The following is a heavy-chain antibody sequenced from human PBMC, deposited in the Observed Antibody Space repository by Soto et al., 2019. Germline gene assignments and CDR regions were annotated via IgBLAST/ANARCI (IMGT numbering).Heavy chain of an antibody. D-gene: IGHD6-13*01. J-gene: IGHJ4*02. CDR2: IWYDGSNK. V-gene: IGHV3-33*01. CDR1: GFTFSSYG. Sequence: QVQLVESGGGVVQPGRSLRLSCAASGFTFSSYGMHWVRQAPGKGLEWVAVIWYDGSNKYYADSVKGRFTISRDNSKNTLYLQMNSLRAEDTAVYYCARDNGIAAAGPNDYWGQGTLVTVSS. CDR3: ARDNGIAAAGPNDY.